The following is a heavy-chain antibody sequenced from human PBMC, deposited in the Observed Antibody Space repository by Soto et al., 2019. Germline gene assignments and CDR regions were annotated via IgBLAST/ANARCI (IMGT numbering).Heavy chain of an antibody. D-gene: IGHD4-17*01. CDR2: IYYSGST. V-gene: IGHV4-30-4*01. J-gene: IGHJ3*02. Sequence: KASETLYLTCTDSGGSISSGDYYWSWIRQPPGKGLEWIGYIYYSGSTYYNPSLKSRVTISVDTSKNQFSLKLSSVTAADTAVYYCAREMTTVTTGQAFDIWGQGTMVTVSS. CDR1: GGSISSGDYY. CDR3: AREMTTVTTGQAFDI.